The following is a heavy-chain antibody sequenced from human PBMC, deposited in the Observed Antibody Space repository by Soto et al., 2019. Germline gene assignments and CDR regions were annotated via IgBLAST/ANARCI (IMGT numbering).Heavy chain of an antibody. V-gene: IGHV3-7*01. J-gene: IGHJ4*02. Sequence: GGSLRLSCAASGFTFSSYWMSWVRQAPGKGLEWVANIKQDGSEKYYVDSVKGRFTISRDNAKNSLYLQMNSLRAEDTAVYYCARYPSPGYVGEYYFDYWGQGTLVTVSS. CDR3: ARYPSPGYVGEYYFDY. CDR1: GFTFSSYW. CDR2: IKQDGSEK. D-gene: IGHD3-16*01.